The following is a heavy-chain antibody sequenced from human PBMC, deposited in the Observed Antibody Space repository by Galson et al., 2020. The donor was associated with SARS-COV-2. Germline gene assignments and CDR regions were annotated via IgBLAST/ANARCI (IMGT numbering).Heavy chain of an antibody. CDR2: MNPNSGNT. CDR1: GYTFTSYD. CDR3: ARDFDFGVVLYGMDV. D-gene: IGHD3-3*01. J-gene: IGHJ6*02. Sequence: ASVQVSCKASGYTFTSYDINRVRQATGQGREWMGWMNPNSGNTGYAQKFQGRVTMTRNTSISTAYMELSNLRSEDTAVYYCARDFDFGVVLYGMDVWGHGTTVTVSS. V-gene: IGHV1-8*01.